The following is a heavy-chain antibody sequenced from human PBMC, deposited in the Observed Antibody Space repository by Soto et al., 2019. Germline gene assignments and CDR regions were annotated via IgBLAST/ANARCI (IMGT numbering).Heavy chain of an antibody. CDR3: AGGGYCTGGGCSRHYFDS. CDR2: IYFGDSDA. V-gene: IGHV5-51*01. CDR1: GYIFASSR. D-gene: IGHD2-15*01. Sequence: PGESLKISCEGSGYIFASSRIGWVRQMPGKGLEWLGIIYFGDSDARYSPSFQGQVTISADKSISTAYLQWSSLKASDTAIYYCAGGGYCTGGGCSRHYFDSWGQGTLVTVS. J-gene: IGHJ4*02.